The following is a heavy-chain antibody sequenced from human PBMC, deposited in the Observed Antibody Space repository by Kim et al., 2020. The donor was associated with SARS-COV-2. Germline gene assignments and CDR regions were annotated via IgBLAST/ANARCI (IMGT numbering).Heavy chain of an antibody. J-gene: IGHJ6*02. Sequence: GGSLRLSCAASGFTFSSCAMHWVRQAPGKGLEWVAVISYDGSNKNYADSVKGRFTISRDNSKNTLYLQMNSLRAEDTALYYCARDPLSRLRGVTYSYYCMDVLGQGTTVPVSS. CDR2: ISYDGSNK. CDR1: GFTFSSCA. V-gene: IGHV3-30-3*01. D-gene: IGHD3-10*01. CDR3: ARDPLSRLRGVTYSYYCMDV.